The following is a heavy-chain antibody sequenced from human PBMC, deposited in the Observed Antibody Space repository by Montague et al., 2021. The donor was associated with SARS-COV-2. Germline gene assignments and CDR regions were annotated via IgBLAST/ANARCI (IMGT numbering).Heavy chain of an antibody. D-gene: IGHD2-8*01. CDR3: ASRAPTRIVLMVYAIGGYSDY. CDR1: GFTFSSYE. J-gene: IGHJ4*02. CDR2: ISSTGSTI. V-gene: IGHV3-48*03. Sequence: SRRLSFAASGFTFSSYEMNWVRQAPGKGLEWVSYISSTGSTIFYADSVKGRFTISRDNAKNSLYLQMNSLRAEDTAVYYCASRAPTRIVLMVYAIGGYSDYWGQGTLVTVSS.